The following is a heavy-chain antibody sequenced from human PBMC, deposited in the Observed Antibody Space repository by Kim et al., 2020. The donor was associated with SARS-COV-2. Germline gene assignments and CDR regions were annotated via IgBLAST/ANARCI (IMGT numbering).Heavy chain of an antibody. V-gene: IGHV3-11*05. CDR2: ISSSSSYT. CDR1: GFTFSDYY. J-gene: IGHJ4*02. CDR3: ARDPRGTPIAARPFDY. Sequence: GRSLRLSCAASGFTFSDYYMSWIRQAPGKGLEWVSYISSSSSYTNYADSVKGRFTISRDNAKNSLYLQMNSLRAEDTAVYYCARDPRGTPIAARPFDYWGQGTLVTVSS. D-gene: IGHD6-6*01.